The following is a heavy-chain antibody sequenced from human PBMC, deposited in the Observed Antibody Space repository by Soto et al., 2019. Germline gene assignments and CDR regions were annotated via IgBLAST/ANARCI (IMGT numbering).Heavy chain of an antibody. CDR3: ARAALRPYDFWSISFDP. V-gene: IGHV3-21*01. CDR1: GFTFSSYS. Sequence: PGGSLRLSCAASGFTFSSYSMNWVRQAPGKGLEWVSSISSSSSYIYYADSVKGRFTISRDNAKNSLYLQMDSLRAEDTAVYYCARAALRPYDFWSISFDPWGQGTLVTV. D-gene: IGHD3-3*01. J-gene: IGHJ5*02. CDR2: ISSSSSYI.